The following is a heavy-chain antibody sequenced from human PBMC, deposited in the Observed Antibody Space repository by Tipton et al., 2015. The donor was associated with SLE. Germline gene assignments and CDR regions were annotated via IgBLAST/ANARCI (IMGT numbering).Heavy chain of an antibody. CDR3: ARIRWDALLGGRFDP. CDR2: INHSGST. V-gene: IGHV4-34*01. J-gene: IGHJ5*02. Sequence: TLSLTCAVYGGSFSGYYWSWIRQPPGRGVEWIGEINHSGSTNYNPSLKSRVTISVDTSKNQFSLKLSSVTAADTAVYYCARIRWDALLGGRFDPWGQGTLVTVSS. D-gene: IGHD2-15*01. CDR1: GGSFSGYY.